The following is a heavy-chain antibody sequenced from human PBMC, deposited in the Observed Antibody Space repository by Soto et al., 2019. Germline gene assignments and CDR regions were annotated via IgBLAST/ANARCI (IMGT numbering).Heavy chain of an antibody. D-gene: IGHD6-13*01. CDR2: ISGSGGST. V-gene: IGHV3-23*01. Sequence: LRLSCAASGFTFSSYAMSWVRQAPGKGLEWVSAISGSGGSTYYADSVKGRFTISRDNSKNTLYLQMNSLRAEDTAVYYCAKGSAAAGKQDYWGQGTLVTVSS. J-gene: IGHJ4*02. CDR3: AKGSAAAGKQDY. CDR1: GFTFSSYA.